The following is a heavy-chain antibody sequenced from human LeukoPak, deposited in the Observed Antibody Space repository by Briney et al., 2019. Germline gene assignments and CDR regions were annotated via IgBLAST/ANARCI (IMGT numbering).Heavy chain of an antibody. CDR1: GYTFMSDD. CDR2: MNPNNGHT. J-gene: IGHJ6*03. CDR3: ARTPGYCSSTSCATYYMDV. V-gene: IGHV1-8*01. D-gene: IGHD2-2*01. Sequence: ASVKVSCKASGYTFMSDDINWVRQAPGQGLEWMGWMNPNNGHTGYAQEFQGRVTMTRDTSISTAYMELSSLRSEDTAVYYCARTPGYCSSTSCATYYMDVWGKGTTVTVSS.